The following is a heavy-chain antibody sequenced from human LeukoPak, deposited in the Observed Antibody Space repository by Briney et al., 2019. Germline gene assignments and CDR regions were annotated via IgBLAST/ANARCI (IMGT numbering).Heavy chain of an antibody. Sequence: ASVKVSCKASGYTFTSYGISWVRQAPGQGLEWMGWISAYNGNTNYAQKLQGRVTITTDTSTSTAYMELRSLRSDDTAVYYCARDRIVLMVYAIRGSWFDPWGQGTLVTVSS. D-gene: IGHD2-8*01. CDR3: ARDRIVLMVYAIRGSWFDP. V-gene: IGHV1-18*01. J-gene: IGHJ5*02. CDR1: GYTFTSYG. CDR2: ISAYNGNT.